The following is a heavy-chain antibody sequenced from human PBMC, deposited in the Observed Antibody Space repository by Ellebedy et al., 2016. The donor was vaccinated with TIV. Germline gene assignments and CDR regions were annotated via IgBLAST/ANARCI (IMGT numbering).Heavy chain of an antibody. D-gene: IGHD5-18*01. J-gene: IGHJ1*01. CDR2: VNHGGST. Sequence: MPSETLSLTCTVSGGSISSSGYYWSWIRQAPGKGLEWMGEVNHGGSTIYNPSLKSRVSMAVDTSKNQFSLKLNSMTAADTAVYYCARGSRYTAKEGFFQHWGQGTLATVSS. CDR1: GGSISSSGYY. V-gene: IGHV4-39*07. CDR3: ARGSRYTAKEGFFQH.